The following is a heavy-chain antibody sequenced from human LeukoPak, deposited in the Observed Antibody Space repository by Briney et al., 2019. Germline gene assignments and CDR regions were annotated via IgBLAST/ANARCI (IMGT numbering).Heavy chain of an antibody. CDR1: GYSISSGYY. Sequence: KPSETLSLACTVSGYSISSGYYWGWIRQPPGKGLEWIASIYYSGSTYYTPSLKSRVTISVDTSNNHFSLKLSSVTAADTAVYYCARLITVTGHIDYWGQGTLVTVSS. V-gene: IGHV4-38-2*02. D-gene: IGHD6-19*01. J-gene: IGHJ4*02. CDR3: ARLITVTGHIDY. CDR2: IYYSGST.